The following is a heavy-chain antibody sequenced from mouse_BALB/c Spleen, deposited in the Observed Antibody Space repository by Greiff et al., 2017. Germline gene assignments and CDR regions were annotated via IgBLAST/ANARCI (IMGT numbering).Heavy chain of an antibody. Sequence: DVKLVESGGGLVKPGGSLKLSCAASGFTFSSYAMSWVRQTPEKRLEWVATISSGGSYTYYPDSVKGRFTISRDNAKNTLYLQMSSLRSEDTAMYYCARLWDGFAYWGQGTLVTVSA. CDR3: ARLWDGFAY. D-gene: IGHD4-1*01. J-gene: IGHJ3*01. V-gene: IGHV5-9-3*01. CDR2: ISSGGSYT. CDR1: GFTFSSYA.